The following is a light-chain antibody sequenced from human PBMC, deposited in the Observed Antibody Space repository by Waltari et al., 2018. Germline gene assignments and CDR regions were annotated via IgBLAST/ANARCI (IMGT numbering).Light chain of an antibody. Sequence: QSALTQPASVSGSPGQSITISCTGTISDIGAYNHVSWYQQYPGQAPKLLIFDVSDRPPGVVDRFSGSKSGNTASLTISGLQAEDEADYYCSSFTTSSSWIFGGGTKLTVL. V-gene: IGLV2-14*03. CDR3: SSFTTSSSWI. CDR2: DVS. J-gene: IGLJ2*01. CDR1: ISDIGAYNH.